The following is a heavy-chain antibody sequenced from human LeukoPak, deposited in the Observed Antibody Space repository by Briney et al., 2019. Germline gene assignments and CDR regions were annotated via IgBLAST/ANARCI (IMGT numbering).Heavy chain of an antibody. D-gene: IGHD3-22*01. CDR1: GFTFSSYW. CDR2: ISSTGIYL. V-gene: IGHV3-21*01. CDR3: ARVNMIRSFDY. J-gene: IGHJ4*02. Sequence: GGSLRLSCAASGFTFSSYWMSWVRQAPGKGLEWVSSISSTGIYLDYADSVKGRFTISRDNSKNTLYLQMNSLRAEDTAVYYCARVNMIRSFDYWGQGTLVTVSS.